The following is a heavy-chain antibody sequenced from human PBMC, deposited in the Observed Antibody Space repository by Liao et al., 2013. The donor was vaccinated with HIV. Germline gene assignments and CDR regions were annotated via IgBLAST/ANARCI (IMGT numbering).Heavy chain of an antibody. J-gene: IGHJ5*02. Sequence: QLQLQESGSGLVKPSQTLSLTCAVSGVSISSGGYSWSWIRQPPGKGLEWIGYIYHSGSTYYNPSLKSRVTISVDRSKNQFSLKLSSVTAADTAVYYCARAVGYCSGGSCDTSPLFDPWGRGNPWSPS. D-gene: IGHD2-15*01. V-gene: IGHV4-30-2*01. CDR2: IYHSGST. CDR3: ARAVGYCSGGSCDTSPLFDP. CDR1: GVSISSGGYS.